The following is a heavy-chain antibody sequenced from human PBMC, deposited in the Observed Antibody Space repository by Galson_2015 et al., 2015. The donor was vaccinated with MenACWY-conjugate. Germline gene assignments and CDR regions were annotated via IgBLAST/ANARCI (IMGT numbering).Heavy chain of an antibody. V-gene: IGHV3-13*01. D-gene: IGHD3-16*01. CDR1: GFTFSSYD. CDR2: IGTAGDT. Sequence: SLRLSCAASGFTFSSYDMHWVRQAPGKGLEWVSAIGTAGDTYYPGSVKGRFTISRENAKNTLYLQMNSLRAEDTAVYYCAREAYNVSIYYYFGMDVWGQATTATVS. CDR3: AREAYNVSIYYYFGMDV. J-gene: IGHJ6*02.